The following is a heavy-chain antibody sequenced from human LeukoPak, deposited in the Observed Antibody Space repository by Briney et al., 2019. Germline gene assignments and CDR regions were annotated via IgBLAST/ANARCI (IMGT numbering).Heavy chain of an antibody. D-gene: IGHD3-22*01. CDR3: ARAEYYYDSSGPIAFDI. CDR1: GGSISSHY. J-gene: IGHJ3*02. V-gene: IGHV4-59*11. Sequence: SETLSLTCTVSGGSISSHYWSWIRQPPGKGLEWIGYIYYSGTTNYNPSLKSRVTISVDTSKNQFSLKLSSVTAADTAVYYCARAEYYYDSSGPIAFDIWGQGTMVTVSS. CDR2: IYYSGTT.